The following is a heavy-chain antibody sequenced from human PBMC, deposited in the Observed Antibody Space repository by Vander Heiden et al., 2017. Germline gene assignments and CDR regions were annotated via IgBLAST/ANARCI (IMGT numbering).Heavy chain of an antibody. CDR2: IGGRGSST. Sequence: EVQLLESGGGLVQPGGSLRLSCAASGFTFSTDAMGGVRQAPGKGLEWVSSIGGRGSSTYYADSVKGRFTISRDNSKNTLYLQMNSLRAEDTAVYFCAKGDTIMAWGGSDHWGQGTLVTVSS. CDR3: AKGDTIMAWGGSDH. V-gene: IGHV3-23*01. CDR1: GFTFSTDA. J-gene: IGHJ4*02. D-gene: IGHD5-18*01.